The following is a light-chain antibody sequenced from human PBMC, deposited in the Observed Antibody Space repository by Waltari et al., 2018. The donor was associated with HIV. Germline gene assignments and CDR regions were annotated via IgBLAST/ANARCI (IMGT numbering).Light chain of an antibody. CDR1: NIEMKN. V-gene: IGLV3-21*02. CDR3: QVWDTSSDHVI. Sequence: SFVLTQPPSVSVAPGQTARIHCGGNNIEMKNVRWYQQKPGQAPVVVVLHCTDRPSGIPERFSGSNSGNTATLTLRRVEAGDEADYHCQVWDTSSDHVIFGGGTKLTVL. J-gene: IGLJ2*01. CDR2: HCT.